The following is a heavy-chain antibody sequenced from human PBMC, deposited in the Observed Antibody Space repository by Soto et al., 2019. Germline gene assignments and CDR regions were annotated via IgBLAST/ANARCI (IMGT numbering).Heavy chain of an antibody. V-gene: IGHV3-21*06. CDR2: ISSTTNYI. Sequence: GGALRLSCAASGFTFTMYSMNWVRHAPGKGLEWVSSISSTTNYIYYGDSMKGRFTISRDNAKNSLYLEMNSLRAEDTAVYYCARESEDLTSNFDYWGQGTLVTVSS. CDR1: GFTFTMYS. CDR3: ARESEDLTSNFDY. J-gene: IGHJ4*02.